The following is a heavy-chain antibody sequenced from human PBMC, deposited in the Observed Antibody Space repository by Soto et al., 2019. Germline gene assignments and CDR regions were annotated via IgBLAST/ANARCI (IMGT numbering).Heavy chain of an antibody. Sequence: GSLRLSCAASGFTVSSYAMHWVRQAPGKGLEWVAVISYDGSNKYYADSVKGRFTISRDNSKNTLYLQMNSLRAEDTAVYYCARVASYITMTTEFDYWGQGTLVTSPQ. D-gene: IGHD3-22*01. CDR2: ISYDGSNK. V-gene: IGHV3-30-3*01. CDR3: ARVASYITMTTEFDY. CDR1: GFTVSSYA. J-gene: IGHJ4*02.